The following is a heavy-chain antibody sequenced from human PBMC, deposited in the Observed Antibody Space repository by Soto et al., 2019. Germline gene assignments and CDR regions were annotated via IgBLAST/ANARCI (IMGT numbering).Heavy chain of an antibody. CDR1: GYTFTSYI. Sequence: ASVKVSCKASGYTFTSYIITWMRQAPGQGLEWMGWISAFNGNTNYAQNLQGRVTMTTDTSTITAYMELRSLRSDDTAVYYCARGRSYGMDVWGQGTTVTVSS. J-gene: IGHJ6*02. V-gene: IGHV1-18*01. CDR2: ISAFNGNT. CDR3: ARGRSYGMDV.